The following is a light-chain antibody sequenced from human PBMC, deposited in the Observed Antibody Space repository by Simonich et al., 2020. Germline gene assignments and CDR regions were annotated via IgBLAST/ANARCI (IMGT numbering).Light chain of an antibody. J-gene: IGLJ3*02. Sequence: QSVLTQPPSVSAAPGPKVTISCSGSSSNIGNNYVSWYQQLPGTAPKRLIYDKNKRPSGIPDRFSGSKSGTSATLGITGLQTGDEADYYCGTWDSSLSAGVFGGGTKLTVL. CDR1: SSNIGNNY. V-gene: IGLV1-51*01. CDR2: DKN. CDR3: GTWDSSLSAGV.